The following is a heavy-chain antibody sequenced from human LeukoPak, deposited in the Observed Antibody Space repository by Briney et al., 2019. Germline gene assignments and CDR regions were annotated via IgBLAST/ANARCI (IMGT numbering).Heavy chain of an antibody. V-gene: IGHV3-13*01. Sequence: GGSLRLSCAACGFTFSSYDMHWVRQAPGKGLEWVSAIGTAGDTYYPGSVKGRFTISRENAKNSLYLQMNSLRAGDTAVYYCVVGATLTRFDYWGQGTLVTVSS. CDR2: IGTAGDT. J-gene: IGHJ4*02. D-gene: IGHD1-26*01. CDR3: VVGATLTRFDY. CDR1: GFTFSSYD.